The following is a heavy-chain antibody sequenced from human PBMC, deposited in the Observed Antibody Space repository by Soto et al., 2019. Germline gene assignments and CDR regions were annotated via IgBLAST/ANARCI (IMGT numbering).Heavy chain of an antibody. V-gene: IGHV4-59*01. D-gene: IGHD3-22*01. Sequence: PSETLSLTCTVSGCSISSYYWSWIRQPPGKGLEWIGYIYYSGSTNYNPSLKSRVTISVDTSKNQFSLKLSSVTAADTAVYYCARERLYDSSGYYAPYPLSDDAFDIWGQGTMVTVSS. CDR1: GCSISSYY. CDR3: ARERLYDSSGYYAPYPLSDDAFDI. J-gene: IGHJ3*02. CDR2: IYYSGST.